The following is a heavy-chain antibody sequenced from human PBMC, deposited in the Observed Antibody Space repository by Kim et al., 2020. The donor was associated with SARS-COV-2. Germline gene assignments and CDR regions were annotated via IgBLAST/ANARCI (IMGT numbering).Heavy chain of an antibody. D-gene: IGHD3-22*01. V-gene: IGHV3-23*01. Sequence: DSVMVRFTISRDNSKNTLDLQMNSLRAEDTAVYYCANGYYDSSGYYGYYWGQGTLVTVSS. J-gene: IGHJ4*02. CDR3: ANGYYDSSGYYGYY.